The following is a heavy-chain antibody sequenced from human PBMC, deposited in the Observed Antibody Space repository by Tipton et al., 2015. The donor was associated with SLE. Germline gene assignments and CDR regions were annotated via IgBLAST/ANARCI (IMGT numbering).Heavy chain of an antibody. CDR1: GGSISSYY. J-gene: IGHJ2*01. CDR3: ARDRAGYTSGWHWYLDL. CDR2: IRDSGDS. D-gene: IGHD6-19*01. V-gene: IGHV4-59*01. Sequence: TLSLTCTVSGGSISSYYWSWIRQPPGKPLEWIAYIRDSGDSDYNPSLKSRVSVSMDTSKSQFSLSLTSVTAADSAVYFCARDRAGYTSGWHWYLDLWGRGARVTVSS.